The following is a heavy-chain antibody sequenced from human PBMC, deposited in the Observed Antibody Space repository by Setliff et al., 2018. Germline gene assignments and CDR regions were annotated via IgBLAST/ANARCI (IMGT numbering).Heavy chain of an antibody. Sequence: SETLSLTCTVSGGSISRYHWSWIRQPPGKGLEWIGYVQTSGSTNYNSSLKSRVSISIDTSKNQFSLKLRSVTAADTAMYYCAGDHGLPVHAFDIWGRGAMVTVSS. J-gene: IGHJ3*02. D-gene: IGHD5-12*01. CDR2: VQTSGST. CDR1: GGSISRYH. V-gene: IGHV4-59*13. CDR3: AGDHGLPVHAFDI.